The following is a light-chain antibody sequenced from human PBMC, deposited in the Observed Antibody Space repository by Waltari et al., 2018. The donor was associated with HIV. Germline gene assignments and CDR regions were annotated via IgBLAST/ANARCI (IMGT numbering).Light chain of an antibody. CDR3: QTWGPVILNGV. CDR1: SGPNLYP. Sequence: QLILTQSPSASASLGASVKLTCTLTSGPNLYPVAWHQQQPEKGPRFLMKINTDGSRTKGDGIPDRFSVSSSGAEHYLTISSLQSEDEADYYCQTWGPVILNGVFGGGTRLTVL. V-gene: IGLV4-69*01. J-gene: IGLJ3*02. CDR2: INTDGSR.